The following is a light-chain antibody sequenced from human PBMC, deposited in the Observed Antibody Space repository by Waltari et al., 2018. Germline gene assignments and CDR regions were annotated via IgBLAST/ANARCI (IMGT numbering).Light chain of an antibody. Sequence: QSALTPPRSVSGSPGQSVTISCTGTSSDVGGYNSVPWYQQHPGKAPKLMIYDVSKRPSGVPDRFSGSKSGNTASLTISGLQAEDEADYYCCSYAGSYTLWVFGGGTKLTVL. V-gene: IGLV2-11*01. CDR3: CSYAGSYTLWV. CDR2: DVS. CDR1: SSDVGGYNS. J-gene: IGLJ3*02.